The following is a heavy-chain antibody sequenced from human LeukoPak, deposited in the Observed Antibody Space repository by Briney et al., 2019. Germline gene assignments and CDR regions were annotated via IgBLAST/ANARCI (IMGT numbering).Heavy chain of an antibody. J-gene: IGHJ4*02. CDR3: AKDSAMAAAARDYFDY. Sequence: GGSLRLSCAASGFTFSSYAMSWVRQAPGKGLEWVSAISGSGGSTYYADSVKGRFTISRDNSKNTLYLQMNSLRAEDTAVYYCAKDSAMAAAARDYFDYWGQGTLVTVSS. D-gene: IGHD6-13*01. V-gene: IGHV3-23*01. CDR2: ISGSGGST. CDR1: GFTFSSYA.